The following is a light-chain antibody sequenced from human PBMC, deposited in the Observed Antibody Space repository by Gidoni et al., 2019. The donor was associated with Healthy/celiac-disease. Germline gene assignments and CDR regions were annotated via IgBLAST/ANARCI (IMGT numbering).Light chain of an antibody. CDR1: QDISNY. Sequence: DSHMPQSPSPLSASVGDRVTITCQASQDISNYLNWYQQKPGKAPKLLIYDASNLETGVPSRFSGSGSGTDFTLTISSLQPDDFATYYCQQYDNLSLTFGGGTKVEIK. CDR3: QQYDNLSLT. J-gene: IGKJ4*01. CDR2: DAS. V-gene: IGKV1-33*01.